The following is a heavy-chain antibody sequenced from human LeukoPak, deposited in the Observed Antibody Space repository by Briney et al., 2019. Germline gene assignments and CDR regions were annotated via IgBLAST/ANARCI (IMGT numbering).Heavy chain of an antibody. J-gene: IGHJ3*02. CDR3: AKVMGETAIYAFDI. D-gene: IGHD2-21*02. V-gene: IGHV3-21*04. CDR2: ISSSSSTI. CDR1: GFTFSSYS. Sequence: GGSLRLSCAASGFTFSSYSMNWVRQAPGKGLEWVSSISSSSSTIYYADSVKGRFTISRDNSKNTLYLQMNSLRAEDTAVYYCAKVMGETAIYAFDIWGQGTMVTVSS.